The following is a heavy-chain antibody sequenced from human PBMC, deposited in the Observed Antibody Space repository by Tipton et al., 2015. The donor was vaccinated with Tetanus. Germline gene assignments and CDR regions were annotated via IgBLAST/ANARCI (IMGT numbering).Heavy chain of an antibody. V-gene: IGHV4-31*03. J-gene: IGHJ4*02. Sequence: TLSLTCTVSGGSIXXGGYSWNWIRQLPGKGLEWIGYIYDSGNTHYNPSLKSRVTISIDGSKTQFSLKLTSVTAADTAVYYCARNHPPRGYPYGGFHSWGQGTLVTVSS. D-gene: IGHD5-12*01. CDR3: ARNHPPRGYPYGGFHS. CDR2: IYDSGNT. CDR1: GGSIXXGGYS.